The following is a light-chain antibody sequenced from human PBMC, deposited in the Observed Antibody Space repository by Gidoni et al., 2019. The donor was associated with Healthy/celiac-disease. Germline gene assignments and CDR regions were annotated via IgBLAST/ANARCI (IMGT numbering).Light chain of an antibody. CDR2: DAS. Sequence: EIVLTQSPATLSLSPGERATLSCRASQSVSSYLAWYQQKPGQAPRLLIYDASNRATGIPARSSGSGSGTDLTLTISSLDPEDVAVYYCQRRSNWPSITFGGGTRLEIK. CDR3: QRRSNWPSIT. CDR1: QSVSSY. V-gene: IGKV3-11*01. J-gene: IGKJ5*01.